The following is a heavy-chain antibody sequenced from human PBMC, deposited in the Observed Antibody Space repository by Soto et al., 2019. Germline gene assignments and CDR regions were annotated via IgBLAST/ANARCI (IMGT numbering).Heavy chain of an antibody. CDR1: GGSISSYY. V-gene: IGHV4-59*12. CDR2: IDYSGST. D-gene: IGHD6-19*01. Sequence: SETLSLTCTVSGGSISSYYWSWIRQPPGKGLEWIGYIDYSGSTNYNPSLKSRVTISVDTSKNQFSLRLSSVTAADTAVYYCARAVGDPLYYLDYWGQGTLVTVSS. CDR3: ARAVGDPLYYLDY. J-gene: IGHJ4*02.